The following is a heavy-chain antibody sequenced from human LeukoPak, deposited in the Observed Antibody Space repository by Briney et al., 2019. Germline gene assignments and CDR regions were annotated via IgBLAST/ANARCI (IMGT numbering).Heavy chain of an antibody. J-gene: IGHJ6*02. CDR1: GYTFTSYG. CDR2: ISAYNGNT. Sequence: GASVKVSCKASGYTFTSYGISWVRQAHGQGLEWMGWISAYNGNTNYAQKLQGRVTMTTDTSTSTAYMELRSLRSDDTAVYYCASQGQWLAPETYYYYYGMDVWGQGTTVTVSS. D-gene: IGHD6-19*01. V-gene: IGHV1-18*01. CDR3: ASQGQWLAPETYYYYYGMDV.